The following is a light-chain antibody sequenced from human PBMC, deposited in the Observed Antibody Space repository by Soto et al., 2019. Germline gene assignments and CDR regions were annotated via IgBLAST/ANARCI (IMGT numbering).Light chain of an antibody. CDR1: QSVSSY. CDR2: DAS. J-gene: IGKJ2*01. Sequence: EIVLTQSPATPSLSPGERATLSCRASQSVSSYLAWYQKKPGQPPRLLIYDASNRAIGIPARFSGSGSGTDFTLTISSLEPVDFAVYYCQQRSNWPPNTFGQGTKLEIK. CDR3: QQRSNWPPNT. V-gene: IGKV3-11*01.